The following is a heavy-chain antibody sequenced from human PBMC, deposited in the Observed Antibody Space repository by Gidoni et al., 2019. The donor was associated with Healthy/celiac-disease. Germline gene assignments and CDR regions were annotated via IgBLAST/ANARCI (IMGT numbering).Heavy chain of an antibody. CDR1: GGSIRSSSYY. V-gene: IGHV4-39*01. D-gene: IGHD2-2*02. J-gene: IGHJ6*03. CDR2: IYYSGST. Sequence: QLQLQESGPGLVKPSETLSLTCTVSGGSIRSSSYYWGWIRQPPGKGLEWIGSIYYSGSTYYNPSLKSRVTISVDTSKNQFSLKLSSVTAADTAVYYCARHADCSSTSCYTYYYYYMDVWGKGTTVTVSS. CDR3: ARHADCSSTSCYTYYYYYMDV.